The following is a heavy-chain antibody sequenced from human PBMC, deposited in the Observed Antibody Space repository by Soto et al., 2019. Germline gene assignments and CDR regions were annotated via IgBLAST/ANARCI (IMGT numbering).Heavy chain of an antibody. Sequence: ASVKVSCKASGYTFTSYGISWVRQAPGQGLEWMGWISAYNGNTNFAQKLQGRVTMTTDTSTSTAYMELRSLRSDDTAVYYCARAGYSAFYYYGMDVWGQGTTVTVSS. CDR3: ARAGYSAFYYYGMDV. J-gene: IGHJ6*02. CDR1: GYTFTSYG. V-gene: IGHV1-18*01. CDR2: ISAYNGNT. D-gene: IGHD1-26*01.